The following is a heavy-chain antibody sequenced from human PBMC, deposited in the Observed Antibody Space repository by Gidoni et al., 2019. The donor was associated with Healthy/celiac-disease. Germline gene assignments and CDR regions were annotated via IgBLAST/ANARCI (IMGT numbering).Heavy chain of an antibody. V-gene: IGHV3-23*01. CDR2: ISCSGGST. J-gene: IGHJ4*02. CDR3: APTVAYYFDY. Sequence: EVQLLESGGGLVQPGGSLRLSCAASGFTFSSYAMSWVRQAPGKGLEWVSAISCSGGSTYYEDSVKGRFTISRDNSKNTLYLQMNSLRAEDTAVYYCAPTVAYYFDYWGQGTLVTVSS. D-gene: IGHD4-4*01. CDR1: GFTFSSYA.